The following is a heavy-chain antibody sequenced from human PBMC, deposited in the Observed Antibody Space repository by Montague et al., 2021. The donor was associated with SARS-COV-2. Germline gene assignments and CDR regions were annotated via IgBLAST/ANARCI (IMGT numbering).Heavy chain of an antibody. CDR3: ARHARGEGYTSWFDS. CDR2: IYYTGSR. D-gene: IGHD5-24*01. Sequence: SETLSLTCTVSGDSVSHGSSYWSWIRQPPGKGLEWIGYIYYTGSRKYNSSLKSRLTISVDTSKNQFSLKLSSVTAADTAVYYCARHARGEGYTSWFDSWGQGTLVTVSS. J-gene: IGHJ5*01. V-gene: IGHV4-61*01. CDR1: GDSVSHGSSY.